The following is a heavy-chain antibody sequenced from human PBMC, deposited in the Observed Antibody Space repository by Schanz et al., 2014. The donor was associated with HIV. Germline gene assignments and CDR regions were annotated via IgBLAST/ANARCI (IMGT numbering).Heavy chain of an antibody. CDR2: INSNEGTT. J-gene: IGHJ6*02. D-gene: IGHD4-17*01. CDR3: VRLMSSDYDFYHYGMDV. CDR1: GFTFSSHW. V-gene: IGHV3-74*01. Sequence: EVQLVESGGGLVQPGGSLRLSCAASGFTFSSHWMHWVRQAPGKGLVWVSRINSNEGTTDYAYSVKGRFTISRDNAKNTLYLQMNSLRAEDTAVYYCVRLMSSDYDFYHYGMDVWGQGTTVIVSS.